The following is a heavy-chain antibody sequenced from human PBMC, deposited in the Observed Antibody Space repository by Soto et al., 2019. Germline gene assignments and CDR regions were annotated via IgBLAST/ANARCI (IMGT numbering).Heavy chain of an antibody. V-gene: IGHV4-39*01. CDR1: GGSISSSSYY. Sequence: PSETLSLTCTVSGGSISSSSYYWGWIRQPPGKGLEWIGSIYYSGSTSYNPSLKSRVTISVDTSKNQFSLKLSSVTAADTAVYYCARRVGAQLDYWGQGTLVTVSS. CDR2: IYYSGST. D-gene: IGHD1-26*01. CDR3: ARRVGAQLDY. J-gene: IGHJ4*02.